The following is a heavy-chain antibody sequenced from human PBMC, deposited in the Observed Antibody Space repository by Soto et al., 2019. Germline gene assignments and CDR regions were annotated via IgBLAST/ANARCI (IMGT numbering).Heavy chain of an antibody. D-gene: IGHD3-22*01. CDR1: GFLFSGYA. CDR3: ARSPYYYDSSNYYGY. CDR2: ISSSSTTI. J-gene: IGHJ4*02. Sequence: GGSLRLSCAAAGFLFSGYAMNSVRPAPGKGLEWVSYISSSSTTIYYADSVKGRFTIFRDNAKNSLYLQLNSLRDEDTAVYYCARSPYYYDSSNYYGYWGQGTLVTVSS. V-gene: IGHV3-48*02.